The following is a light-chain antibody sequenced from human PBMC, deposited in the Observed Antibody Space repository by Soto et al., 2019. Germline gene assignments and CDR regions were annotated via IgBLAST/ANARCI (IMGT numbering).Light chain of an antibody. J-gene: IGLJ1*01. Sequence: QSVLTQPPSVSAAPGQRVTISCSGSISNIGNNYVSWYRHLPGKAPELLIYDNNQRPSGIPDRFSGSKSGTSATLGITGLQTGDEADYHCGTWDSSLSVYVFGTGTKVTVL. CDR3: GTWDSSLSVYV. CDR2: DNN. CDR1: ISNIGNNY. V-gene: IGLV1-51*01.